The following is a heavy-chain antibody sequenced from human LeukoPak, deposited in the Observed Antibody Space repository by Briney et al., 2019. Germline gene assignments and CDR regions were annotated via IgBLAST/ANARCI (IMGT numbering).Heavy chain of an antibody. Sequence: ASVKVSCKASGYTFTGYYMHWVRQAPGQELEWMGWINPNSGGTNYAQKFQGWVTMTRDTSISTAYMELSRLRSDDTAVYYCAGDRVTMVRGTKHNWFDPWGQGTLVTVSS. CDR1: GYTFTGYY. CDR2: INPNSGGT. V-gene: IGHV1-2*04. CDR3: AGDRVTMVRGTKHNWFDP. J-gene: IGHJ5*02. D-gene: IGHD3-10*01.